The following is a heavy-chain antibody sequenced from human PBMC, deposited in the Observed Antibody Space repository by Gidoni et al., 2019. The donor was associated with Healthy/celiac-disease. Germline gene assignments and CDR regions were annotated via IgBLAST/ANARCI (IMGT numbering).Heavy chain of an antibody. V-gene: IGHV3-30*18. CDR2: ISYDGSNK. Sequence: QVQLVESGGGVVQPGRSLRLSCAASGFTFSSYGMHWVRQAPGKGLEWVAVISYDGSNKYYADSVKGRFTISRDNSKNTLYLQMNSLRAEDTAVYYCAKVDTPIQLWLDAFDIWGQGTMVTVSS. CDR3: AKVDTPIQLWLDAFDI. D-gene: IGHD5-18*01. CDR1: GFTFSSYG. J-gene: IGHJ3*02.